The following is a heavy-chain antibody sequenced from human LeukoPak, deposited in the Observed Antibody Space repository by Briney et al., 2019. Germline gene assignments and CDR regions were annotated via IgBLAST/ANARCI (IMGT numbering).Heavy chain of an antibody. Sequence: GGSLRLSCAASGFTFSSYAMHWVRQAPGKGLEWVAVISYDGSNKYYADSVKGRFTVSRDNSKNTLYLQMNSLRAEDTAVYYCARDLYYYGSGSYSPPGYWGQGTLVTVSS. J-gene: IGHJ4*02. D-gene: IGHD3-10*01. CDR2: ISYDGSNK. CDR3: ARDLYYYGSGSYSPPGY. CDR1: GFTFSSYA. V-gene: IGHV3-30*04.